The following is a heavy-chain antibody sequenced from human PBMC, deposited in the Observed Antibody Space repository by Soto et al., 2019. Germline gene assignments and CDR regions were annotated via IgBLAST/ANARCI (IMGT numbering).Heavy chain of an antibody. CDR3: AKEGLRGYYSYGMDV. D-gene: IGHD4-17*01. Sequence: AGGSLRLSCAASGFNFSGYTMSWVRQAPGKGLEWVSAISRSGGSTHYADSVKGRFTISRDNSKNTLDLQLNSLRVEDTALYFCAKEGLRGYYSYGMDVWGQGTTVTVSS. V-gene: IGHV3-23*01. CDR1: GFNFSGYT. J-gene: IGHJ6*02. CDR2: ISRSGGST.